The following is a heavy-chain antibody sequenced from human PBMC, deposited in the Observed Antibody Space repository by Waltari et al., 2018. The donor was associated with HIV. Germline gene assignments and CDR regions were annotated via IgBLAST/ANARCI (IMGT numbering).Heavy chain of an antibody. J-gene: IGHJ4*02. CDR2: IYYSGST. D-gene: IGHD2-15*01. CDR1: GGSISSYY. Sequence: QVQLQESGPGLVKPSETLSLTCTVSGGSISSYYWSWIRQPPGKGLEWIGYIYYSGSTNYNPSLKSRVTISVDTSKNQFSLKLSSVTAADTAVYYCARGSGSWTHSFDYWGQGTLVTVSS. V-gene: IGHV4-59*01. CDR3: ARGSGSWTHSFDY.